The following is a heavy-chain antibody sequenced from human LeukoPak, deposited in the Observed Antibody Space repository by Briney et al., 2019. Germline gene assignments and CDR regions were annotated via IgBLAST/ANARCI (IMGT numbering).Heavy chain of an antibody. CDR1: GGSIGSSSYY. V-gene: IGHV4-39*07. CDR3: ARLPRIAAAGTGGEDAFDI. D-gene: IGHD6-13*01. J-gene: IGHJ3*02. Sequence: PSETLSLTCTVSGGSIGSSSYYWGWIRQPPGKGLEWIGSIYYSGSTYYNPSLKSRVTISVVTSKNQFSLKLSSVTAADTAVYYCARLPRIAAAGTGGEDAFDIWGQGTMVTVSS. CDR2: IYYSGST.